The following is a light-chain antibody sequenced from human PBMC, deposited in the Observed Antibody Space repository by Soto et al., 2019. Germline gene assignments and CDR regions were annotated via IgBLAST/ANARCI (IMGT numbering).Light chain of an antibody. CDR2: GAS. J-gene: IGKJ2*01. CDR1: QNICIN. Sequence: EIVMTQSPATLSVSPGERGTLSCRASQNICINLASYQQKPGQAPRLLIYGASTRATGTPARFSGSGSGTEFTLTVSGLLSEDFAVYYCHPYNNWPWSTFGQGPKLEIK. CDR3: HPYNNWPWST. V-gene: IGKV3-15*01.